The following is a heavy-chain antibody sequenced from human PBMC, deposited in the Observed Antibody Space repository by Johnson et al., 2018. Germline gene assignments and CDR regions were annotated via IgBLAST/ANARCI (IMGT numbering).Heavy chain of an antibody. J-gene: IGHJ3*02. CDR1: GFTFDDYA. V-gene: IGHV3-9*01. CDR2: ISWNSGSI. D-gene: IGHD3-22*01. Sequence: VQLVQSGGGLVQPGRSXRLSCAASGFTFDDYAMHWVRQAPGKGLEWVSGISWNSGSIGYADSVKGRFTIARDNAKNSLYLQMNSRRAEDTALYYCAKGAPYYYDSIKKGAFDIWGQGTMVTVSS. CDR3: AKGAPYYYDSIKKGAFDI.